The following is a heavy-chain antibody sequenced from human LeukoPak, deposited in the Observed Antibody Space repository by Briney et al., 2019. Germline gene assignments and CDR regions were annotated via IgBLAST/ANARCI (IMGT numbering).Heavy chain of an antibody. CDR1: GRHINIQY. CDR2: IYYSGST. V-gene: IGHV4-59*11. J-gene: IGHJ4*02. Sequence: PSETLSLTCTVWGRHINIQYWLGMGQPPGKGLEWIGYIYYSGSTNYNPSLKSRVTISVDTSKNQFSLKLSSVTAADTAVYYCARDTTTMPGNFDYWGQGTLVTVSS. D-gene: IGHD2-2*01. CDR3: ARDTTTMPGNFDY.